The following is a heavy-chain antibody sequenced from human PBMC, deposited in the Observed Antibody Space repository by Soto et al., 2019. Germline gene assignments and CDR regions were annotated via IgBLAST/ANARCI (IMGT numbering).Heavy chain of an antibody. Sequence: SETLSLTCTVSGGSVSSYYWSWIRQPPGKGLEWIGYIYYSGSTNYNPSLKSRVTISVDTSKNQFSLKLSSVTAADTAVYYCARVRSGWFGFDFWGQGAQVTVSS. D-gene: IGHD6-19*01. CDR3: ARVRSGWFGFDF. CDR2: IYYSGST. V-gene: IGHV4-59*02. J-gene: IGHJ4*02. CDR1: GGSVSSYY.